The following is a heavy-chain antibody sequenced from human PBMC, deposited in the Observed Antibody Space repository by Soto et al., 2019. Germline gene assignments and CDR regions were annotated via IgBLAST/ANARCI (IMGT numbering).Heavy chain of an antibody. CDR2: IWYDGSYK. V-gene: IGHV3-33*01. Sequence: PGGSLRLSCAASGFTFSSYGMNWVRQAPGKGLEWVAVIWYDGSYKYYADSVKGRFTISRDNSKNTLYLQMNSLRAEDTAVYYCARVPEGSGVDYWGQGTLVTVSS. CDR1: GFTFSSYG. D-gene: IGHD6-19*01. J-gene: IGHJ4*02. CDR3: ARVPEGSGVDY.